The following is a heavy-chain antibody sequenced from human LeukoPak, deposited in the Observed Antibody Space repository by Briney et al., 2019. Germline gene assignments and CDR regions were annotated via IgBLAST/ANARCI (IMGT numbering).Heavy chain of an antibody. D-gene: IGHD3-10*01. J-gene: IGHJ4*02. V-gene: IGHV3-23*01. CDR3: AKDLGRQVLLWFGELSPFDY. Sequence: GGSLRLSCTVSGFTVSSNSMSWVRQAPGKGLEWVSAISGSGGSTYYADSVKGRFTISRDNSKNTLYLQMNSLRAEDTAVYYCAKDLGRQVLLWFGELSPFDYWGQGTLVTVSS. CDR1: GFTVSSNS. CDR2: ISGSGGST.